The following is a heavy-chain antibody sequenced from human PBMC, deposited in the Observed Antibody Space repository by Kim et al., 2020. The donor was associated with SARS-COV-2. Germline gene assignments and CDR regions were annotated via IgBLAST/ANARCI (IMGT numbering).Heavy chain of an antibody. D-gene: IGHD3-10*01. Sequence: GGSLRLSCAAPGFSISSYGMHWVRQAPGKGLEWVAVISYDGSNKQYADSVKGRFTISRDNSKNTLYLQMNSLRGEDTAVYYCAIGAYFDYWGQGTLVTVSS. V-gene: IGHV3-30*03. J-gene: IGHJ4*02. CDR3: AIGAYFDY. CDR2: ISYDGSNK. CDR1: GFSISSYG.